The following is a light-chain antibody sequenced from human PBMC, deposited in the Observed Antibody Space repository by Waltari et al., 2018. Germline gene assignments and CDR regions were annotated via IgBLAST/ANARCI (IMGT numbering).Light chain of an antibody. J-gene: IGKJ2*01. CDR1: QSISSY. CDR3: QQTYSTPWYT. CDR2: AAF. Sequence: DIQMTQSPSSLSASVGDSVTITCRASQSISSYLNWYQQKPGKAPKLLIYAAFSLQSGVPSRFSGGGSGTDFTLTISSLQPEDFATYYCQQTYSTPWYTFGQGTKLEIK. V-gene: IGKV1-39*01.